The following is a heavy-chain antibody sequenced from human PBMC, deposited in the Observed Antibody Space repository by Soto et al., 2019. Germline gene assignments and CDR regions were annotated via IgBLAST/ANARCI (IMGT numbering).Heavy chain of an antibody. CDR1: GGTFSSYA. CDR2: IIPIFGTA. D-gene: IGHD3-22*01. CDR3: ARASYISLDYYDSSRYRLDI. V-gene: IGHV1-69*13. Sequence: SVKVSCKASGGTFSSYATSWVRQAPGQGLEWMGGIIPIFGTANYAQKFQGRVTITADESTSTAYMELSSLRSEDTAVYYCARASYISLDYYDSSRYRLDIWGQGTMVTVSS. J-gene: IGHJ3*02.